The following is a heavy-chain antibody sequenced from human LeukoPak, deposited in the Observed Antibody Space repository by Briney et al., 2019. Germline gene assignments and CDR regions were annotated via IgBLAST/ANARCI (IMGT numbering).Heavy chain of an antibody. J-gene: IGHJ4*02. CDR3: AREVVVPAAMEYFDY. CDR2: IDPSDSYT. CDR1: GYSFTSYW. V-gene: IGHV5-10-1*01. D-gene: IGHD2-2*01. Sequence: KISCKGSGYSFTSYWISWVRQMPGKGLEWMGRIDPSDSYTNYSPSFQGHVTISADKSISTAYLQWSSLKASDTAMYYCAREVVVPAAMEYFDYWGQGTLVTVSS.